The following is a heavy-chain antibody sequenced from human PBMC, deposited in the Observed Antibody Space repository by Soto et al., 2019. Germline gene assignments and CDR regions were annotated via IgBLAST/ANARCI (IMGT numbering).Heavy chain of an antibody. CDR3: ARGPFFARYQPFDA. J-gene: IGHJ4*02. V-gene: IGHV4-59*01. D-gene: IGHD1-20*01. Sequence: ASATLSLTCTVSGGSMNNYLWSWIRQTPGDGLEWIGYIHVTGNTYHNPSLKSPVTISIDASKTQFFLTLTSVTAADTAVYYCARGPFFARYQPFDAWGRGILVTVSS. CDR2: IHVTGNT. CDR1: GGSMNNYL.